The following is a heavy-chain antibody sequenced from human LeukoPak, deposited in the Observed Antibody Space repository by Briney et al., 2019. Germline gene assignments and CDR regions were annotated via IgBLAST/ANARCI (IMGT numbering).Heavy chain of an antibody. CDR2: IKQDGTEK. D-gene: IGHD6-19*01. J-gene: IGHJ5*02. CDR1: GFTFTTYW. Sequence: GGSLRLSCAASGFTFTTYWLGWVRQPPGKGLEWVANIKQDGTEKYYVDSVKGRFTISRDNSKNTLYLQMNSLRAEDTAVYYCARDRRRSSTWDGAGYDTWGQGILVTVSS. CDR3: ARDRRRSSTWDGAGYDT. V-gene: IGHV3-7*03.